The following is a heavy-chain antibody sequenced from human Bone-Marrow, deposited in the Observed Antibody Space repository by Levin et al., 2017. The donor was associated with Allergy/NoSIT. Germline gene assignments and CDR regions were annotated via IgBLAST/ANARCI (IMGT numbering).Heavy chain of an antibody. CDR1: GGSISSGDYY. D-gene: IGHD4-23*01. CDR3: ARMVGYGGNLDAFDI. J-gene: IGHJ3*02. CDR2: IYYSGST. V-gene: IGHV4-30-4*01. Sequence: PSETLSLTCTVSGGSISSGDYYWSWIRQPPGKGLEWIGYIYYSGSTYYNPSLKSRVTISVDTSKNQFSLKLSSVTAADSAVYYCARMVGYGGNLDAFDIWGQGTMVTVSS.